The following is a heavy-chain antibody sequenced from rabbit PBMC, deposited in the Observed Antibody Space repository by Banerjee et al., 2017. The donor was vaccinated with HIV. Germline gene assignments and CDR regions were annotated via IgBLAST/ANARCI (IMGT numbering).Heavy chain of an antibody. CDR2: INTSTGNT. D-gene: IGHD4-1*01. V-gene: IGHV1S43*01. CDR1: GFSFTNKYV. CDR3: ARDLAGVIGWNFNL. Sequence: QSLEESGGDLVKPGRSLTLTCTASGFSFTNKYVMCWVRQAPGKGLEWIACINTSTGNTVYATWAKGRFTISRSTSLNTVDLKMTSLTAADTATYFCARDLAGVIGWNFNLWGQGTLVTVS. J-gene: IGHJ4*01.